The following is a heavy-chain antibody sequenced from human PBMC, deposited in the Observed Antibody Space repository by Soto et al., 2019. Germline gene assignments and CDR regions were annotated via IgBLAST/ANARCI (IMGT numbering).Heavy chain of an antibody. D-gene: IGHD2-2*01. CDR1: GFTFSSYC. J-gene: IGHJ3*02. V-gene: IGHV3-30*18. CDR2: ISYDGSNK. CDR3: AKPAPNSPDAFDI. Sequence: QPGGSLRLSCAASGFTFSSYCMHWVRQAPGKGLEWVAVISYDGSNKYYADSVKGRFTISRDNSKNTLYLQMNSLRAEDTAVYYCAKPAPNSPDAFDIWGQGTMVTVSS.